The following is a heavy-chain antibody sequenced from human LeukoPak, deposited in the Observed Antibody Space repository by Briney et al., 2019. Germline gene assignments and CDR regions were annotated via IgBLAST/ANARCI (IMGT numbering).Heavy chain of an antibody. D-gene: IGHD5-12*01. CDR1: GYTFTGYY. Sequence: GASVKVSCKASGYTFTGYYMHWVRQAPGQGLEWMGWINPNSGGTNYAQKLQGRVTMTRDTSISTAYMELSRLRSDDTAVYYCARDLDGGYLNWFDPWGQGTLVTVSS. J-gene: IGHJ5*02. CDR3: ARDLDGGYLNWFDP. CDR2: INPNSGGT. V-gene: IGHV1-2*02.